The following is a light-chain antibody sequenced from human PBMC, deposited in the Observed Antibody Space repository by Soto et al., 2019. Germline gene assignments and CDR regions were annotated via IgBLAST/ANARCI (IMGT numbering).Light chain of an antibody. Sequence: DIQMTQSPPSLSASVGDRVTITCRASQGIGKDLGWYQQKPGKAPKRLIHDASSLEGGVPSRFSGSGSGTEFTLTISSLQPEDLATYYCLQHNSLLTFGGGTKVDIK. CDR1: QGIGKD. CDR3: LQHNSLLT. J-gene: IGKJ4*01. CDR2: DAS. V-gene: IGKV1-17*01.